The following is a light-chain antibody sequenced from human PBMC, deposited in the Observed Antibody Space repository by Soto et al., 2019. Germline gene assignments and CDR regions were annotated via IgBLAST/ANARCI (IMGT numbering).Light chain of an antibody. CDR2: AAS. V-gene: IGKV1-39*01. CDR3: QQSHTTPIT. CDR1: QTIGRY. J-gene: IGKJ5*01. Sequence: DLQMTQSPSSLSASVGDRVTITCRASQTIGRYLNWYQHKPGKAPKLLIYAASSLQSGVPSRFSGSGSATDFTLTISSLQPEDFATYYCQQSHTTPITFGQGTRLEIK.